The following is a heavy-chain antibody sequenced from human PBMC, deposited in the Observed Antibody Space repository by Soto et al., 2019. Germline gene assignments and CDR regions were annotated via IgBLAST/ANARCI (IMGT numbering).Heavy chain of an antibody. Sequence: SETLSLTCTVSGGSVSSGDYYWSWIRQHPGEGLEWIGYIHYSGSTNYNPSLKSRVTISVDTSKNQFSLKLSSVTAADSAVYYCARGRSSSRWSNNHLDVVGFDPWGQGTLVT. CDR3: ARGRSSSRWSNNHLDVVGFDP. D-gene: IGHD6-13*01. CDR1: GGSVSSGDYY. V-gene: IGHV4-61*08. CDR2: IHYSGST. J-gene: IGHJ5*02.